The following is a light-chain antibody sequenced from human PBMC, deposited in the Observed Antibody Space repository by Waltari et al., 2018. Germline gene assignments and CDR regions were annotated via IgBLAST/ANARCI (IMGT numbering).Light chain of an antibody. V-gene: IGKV3-11*01. CDR2: VAS. CDR1: QSVDSY. CDR3: QQRSDWPYT. Sequence: EIVLTQSPDTLSLSPGERATLSCRASQSVDSYLAWYQQEPGQAPRLLIYVASNRAAGIPARFSGSGSGTDFTLTISSLEPEDFAVYYCQQRSDWPYTFGQGTKLEIK. J-gene: IGKJ2*01.